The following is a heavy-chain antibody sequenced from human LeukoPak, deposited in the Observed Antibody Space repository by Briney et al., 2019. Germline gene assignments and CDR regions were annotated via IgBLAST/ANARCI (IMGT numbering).Heavy chain of an antibody. CDR2: INPNSGGT. CDR1: GYIFTGYY. CDR3: ARGSSGWYLTSSFDP. J-gene: IGHJ5*02. V-gene: IGHV1-2*02. Sequence: ASVKVSCKASGYIFTGYYIYWVRQAPGQGLEYMGWINPNSGGTNYAQKFQGRVTMTRDTSISTAYMDLTRLTSDDTAIYYCARGSSGWYLTSSFDPWGQGTLVIVSS. D-gene: IGHD6-19*01.